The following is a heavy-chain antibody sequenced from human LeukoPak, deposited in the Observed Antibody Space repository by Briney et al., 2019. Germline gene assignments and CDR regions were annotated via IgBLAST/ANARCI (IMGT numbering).Heavy chain of an antibody. CDR3: ARAGSPAADKGTFDY. D-gene: IGHD6-13*01. J-gene: IGHJ4*02. CDR2: IYYSGST. CDR1: GGSISSYY. V-gene: IGHV4-59*12. Sequence: PSETLSLTCTVSGGSISSYYWSWIRQPPGKGLEWIGYIYYSGSTNYNPSLKSRVTISVDTSKNQFSLKMNSVTAADTTVYYCARAGSPAADKGTFDYWGQGTLVTVSS.